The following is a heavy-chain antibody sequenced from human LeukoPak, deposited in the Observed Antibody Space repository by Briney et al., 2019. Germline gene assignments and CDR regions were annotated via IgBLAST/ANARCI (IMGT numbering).Heavy chain of an antibody. CDR1: GGSLYKAY. J-gene: IGHJ4*02. CDR3: ARFGSYFEY. V-gene: IGHV4-59*12. CDR2: IYYSGSN. D-gene: IGHD3-10*01. Sequence: SETLSLTCAVSGGSLYKAYWSWVRQPPGTGLEWSWHIYYSGSNKNNPSLKSRATMTVDTSKNQFSLKLTSVTAADTAMYFCARFGSYFEYWGQGILVTVSS.